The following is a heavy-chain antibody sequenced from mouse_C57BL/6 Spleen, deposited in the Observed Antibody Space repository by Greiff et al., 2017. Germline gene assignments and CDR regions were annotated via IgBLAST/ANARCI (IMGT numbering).Heavy chain of an antibody. CDR1: GYTFTSYW. J-gene: IGHJ2*01. D-gene: IGHD2-4*01. CDR2: IDPSDSYT. CDR3: ARSYDYDVDY. V-gene: IGHV1-50*01. Sequence: QVQLKQPGAELVKPGASVKLSCKASGYTFTSYWMQWVKQRPGQGLEWIGEIDPSDSYTNYNQKFKGKATLTVDTSSSTAYMQLSSLTSEDSAVYYCARSYDYDVDYWGQGTTLTVSS.